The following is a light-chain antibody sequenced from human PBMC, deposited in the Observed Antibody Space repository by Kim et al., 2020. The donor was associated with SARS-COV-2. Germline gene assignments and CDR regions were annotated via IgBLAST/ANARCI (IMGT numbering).Light chain of an antibody. CDR2: GAS. CDR3: QQYGSSQWT. V-gene: IGKV3-20*01. J-gene: IGKJ1*01. CDR1: QSGSSSY. Sequence: SPGERATRACRASQSGSSSYLAWYQQKPGQAPRILIYGASSRATGIPDRFSGSGSGTDFTLTISRLEPEDFAVYYCQQYGSSQWTLGQGTKVDIK.